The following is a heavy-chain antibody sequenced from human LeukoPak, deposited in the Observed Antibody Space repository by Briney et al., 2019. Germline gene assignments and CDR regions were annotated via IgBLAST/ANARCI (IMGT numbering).Heavy chain of an antibody. CDR3: ARQGGSVLHYSDY. V-gene: IGHV4-39*01. D-gene: IGHD5-12*01. Sequence: PETLSLTCTVSGGSISSSSYYWGWIRQPPGKGLEWIGSIYYSGSTYYNPSLKSRVTISVDTSKNQFSLKLSSVTAADTAVYYCARQGGSVLHYSDYWGQGTLVTVSS. CDR1: GGSISSSSYY. J-gene: IGHJ4*02. CDR2: IYYSGST.